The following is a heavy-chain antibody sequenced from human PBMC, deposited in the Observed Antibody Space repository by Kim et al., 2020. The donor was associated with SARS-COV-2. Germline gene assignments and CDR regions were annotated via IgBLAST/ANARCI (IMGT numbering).Heavy chain of an antibody. D-gene: IGHD3-10*01. CDR3: AKEAQITMVQGVIMAAFDY. V-gene: IGHV3-9*01. CDR2: ISWHSGSI. CDR1: GFTFDDYA. J-gene: IGHJ4*02. Sequence: GGSLRLSCAASGFTFDDYAMHWVRQAPGKGLEWVSGISWHSGSIGYADSVKGRFTISRDNAKNSLYLQMNSLRAEDTALYYCAKEAQITMVQGVIMAAFDYWGQGTLVTVSA.